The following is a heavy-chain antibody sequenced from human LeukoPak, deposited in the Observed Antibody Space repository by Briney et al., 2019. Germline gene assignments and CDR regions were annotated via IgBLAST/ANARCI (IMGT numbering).Heavy chain of an antibody. J-gene: IGHJ6*02. V-gene: IGHV1-18*01. CDR1: DYSFSNYG. CDR2: IRTNDGST. Sequence: GASVKVSCKASDYSFSNYGISWVRQAPGQGLEWMGWIRTNDGSTIYAQKFQGRLTMTTDTSTSTAYAELKSLRSDDTAVYYCARATFCSGDRCYNKYGLDVWGQGTTVTVSS. CDR3: ARATFCSGDRCYNKYGLDV. D-gene: IGHD2-15*01.